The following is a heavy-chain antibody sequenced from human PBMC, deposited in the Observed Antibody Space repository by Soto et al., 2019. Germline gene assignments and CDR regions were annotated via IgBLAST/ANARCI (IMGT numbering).Heavy chain of an antibody. D-gene: IGHD5-12*01. CDR2: MNPNSGNT. CDR1: GYTFTSYA. CDR3: ASQSSEWLLFAS. Sequence: GASVKVSCKASGYTFTSYAMHWVRQATGQGLEWMGWMNPNSGNTGYAQKFQGRVTMTRNTSISTAYMELSSLRAEDTAVYYCASQSSEWLLFASWGQGTLVTVSS. V-gene: IGHV1-8*02. J-gene: IGHJ4*02.